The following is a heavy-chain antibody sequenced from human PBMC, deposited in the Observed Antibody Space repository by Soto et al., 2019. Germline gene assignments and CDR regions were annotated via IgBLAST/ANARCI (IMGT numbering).Heavy chain of an antibody. CDR2: INSRSSST. CDR1: GFTFSDYY. D-gene: IGHD4-17*01. J-gene: IGHJ1*01. CDR3: VKAPRPDYHDPEGYFXY. Sequence: GGSLRLSCAASGFTFSDYYMSWIRQAPGKGLEWVSYINSRSSSTNYADSVKGRFTISRDNAKNLLYLQMSSLTVEDTAVYYCVKAPRPDYHDPEGYFXYWGLGTLVXSPQ. V-gene: IGHV3-11*05.